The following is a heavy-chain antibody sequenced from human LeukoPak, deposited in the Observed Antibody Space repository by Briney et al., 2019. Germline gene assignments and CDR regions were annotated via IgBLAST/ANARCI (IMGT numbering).Heavy chain of an antibody. Sequence: PSETLSLTCTVSGGSISSSSYYWGWIRQPPGKGLEWIGSIYYSRSTYYNPSLKSRVTISVDTSKNQFSLKLSSVTAADTAVYYCARSPSITMIVVVIKNWFDPWGQGTLVTVSS. CDR1: GGSISSSSYY. CDR3: ARSPSITMIVVVIKNWFDP. J-gene: IGHJ5*02. V-gene: IGHV4-39*01. D-gene: IGHD3-22*01. CDR2: IYYSRST.